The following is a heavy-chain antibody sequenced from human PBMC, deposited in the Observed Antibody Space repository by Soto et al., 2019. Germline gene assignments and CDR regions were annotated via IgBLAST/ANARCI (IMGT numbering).Heavy chain of an antibody. CDR1: GGSISSGGYY. J-gene: IGHJ4*02. V-gene: IGHV4-31*03. CDR3: ARSGYSYGPNPLLY. Sequence: SETLSLTCTVSGGSISSGGYYWSWIRQHPGKGLEWIGYIYYSGSTYYNPSLKSRVTISVDTSKTHFSLKLSSVTAADTAVYYCARSGYSYGPNPLLYWGQGTLVTVS. CDR2: IYYSGST. D-gene: IGHD5-18*01.